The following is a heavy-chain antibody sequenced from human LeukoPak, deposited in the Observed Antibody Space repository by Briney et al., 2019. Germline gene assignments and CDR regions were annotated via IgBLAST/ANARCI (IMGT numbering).Heavy chain of an antibody. CDR1: GFTFSSYS. CDR3: ARRDIVVVVSASDY. D-gene: IGHD2-15*01. CDR2: ISSSGSTI. Sequence: PGGSLRLSCAASGFTFSSYSMNWVRQALGKGLEWVSYISSSGSTIYYADSVKGRFTISRDNAKNTVYLQMNSLRVDDTAVYYCARRDIVVVVSASDYWGQGTLVTVSS. J-gene: IGHJ4*02. V-gene: IGHV3-48*04.